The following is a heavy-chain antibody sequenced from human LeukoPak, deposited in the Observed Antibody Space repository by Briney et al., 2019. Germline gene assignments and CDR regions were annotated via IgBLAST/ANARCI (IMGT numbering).Heavy chain of an antibody. Sequence: SGTLSLTCAVSGGSISSSYWWSWVRQPPGKGLEWIGEIYYSGSTNYNPSLKSRVTISVDKSKSQFSLKLSSVTAADTAVYYCARKGYTIGSFDYWGQGTLVTVSS. J-gene: IGHJ4*02. V-gene: IGHV4-4*02. CDR1: GGSISSSYW. CDR3: ARKGYTIGSFDY. D-gene: IGHD5-18*01. CDR2: IYYSGST.